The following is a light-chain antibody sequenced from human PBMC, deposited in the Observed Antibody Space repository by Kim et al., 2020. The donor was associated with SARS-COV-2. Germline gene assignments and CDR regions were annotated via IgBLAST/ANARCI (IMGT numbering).Light chain of an antibody. CDR2: EVT. J-gene: IGLJ2*01. V-gene: IGLV2-8*01. CDR3: TSEAGSNNLV. Sequence: GQEVTISCTGTSSDVGGYNYVSWYQQHPGKAPKRMIYEVTKRPAGVPDRFSGSKSGNTASLTVAGLQAEDEADYYCTSEAGSNNLVFGGGTQLTVL. CDR1: SSDVGGYNY.